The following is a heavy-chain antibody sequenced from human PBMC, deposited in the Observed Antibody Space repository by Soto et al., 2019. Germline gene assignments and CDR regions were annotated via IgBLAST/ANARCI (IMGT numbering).Heavy chain of an antibody. CDR1: GYSFVNYY. V-gene: IGHV1-46*01. Sequence: QVHLVQPGAEVKKPGASVKLSCKASGYSFVNYYINWVRQAPGQGLEWMGIIYPRGGNISYAQKFQGRVSMTSDTAASTVYMELTSLRSDDTAVYFCARDWIAVAGSISFSQAFPLLDGMDLWGQGTTVTVSS. CDR3: ARDWIAVAGSISFSQAFPLLDGMDL. CDR2: IYPRGGNI. D-gene: IGHD6-19*01. J-gene: IGHJ6*02.